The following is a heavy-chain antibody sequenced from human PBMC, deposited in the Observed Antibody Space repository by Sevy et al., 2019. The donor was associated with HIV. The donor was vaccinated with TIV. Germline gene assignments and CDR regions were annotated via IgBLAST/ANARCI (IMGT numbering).Heavy chain of an antibody. D-gene: IGHD5-18*01. V-gene: IGHV3-21*01. CDR2: ISSSSSYI. J-gene: IGHJ3*02. Sequence: GGSLRLSCAASGFTFSSYSMNWVRQAPGKGLEWVSSISSSSSYIYYADSVKGRFTISRDNAKNSLYLQMNSLRAEDTAVNYCAGRSRDGYSRGRKADAFDIWGQGTMVTVSS. CDR1: GFTFSSYS. CDR3: AGRSRDGYSRGRKADAFDI.